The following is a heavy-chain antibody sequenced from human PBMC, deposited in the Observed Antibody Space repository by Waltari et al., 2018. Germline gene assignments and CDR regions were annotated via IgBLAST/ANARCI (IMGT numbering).Heavy chain of an antibody. J-gene: IGHJ4*02. CDR1: GGSISSSSYY. CDR3: ARRGPPGENFDY. D-gene: IGHD1-26*01. CDR2: IYYSGST. V-gene: IGHV4-39*01. Sequence: QLQLQESGPGLVKPSETLSLTCTVSGGSISSSSYYWGWIRQPPGKGLEWIGSIYYSGSTYYNPSLKSRVTISVDTSKNQFSLKLSSVTAADTAVYYCARRGPPGENFDYWGQGTLVTVSS.